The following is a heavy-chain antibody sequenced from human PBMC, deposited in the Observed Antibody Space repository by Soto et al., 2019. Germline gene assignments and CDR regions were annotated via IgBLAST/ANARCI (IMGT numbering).Heavy chain of an antibody. CDR2: IGAGGGST. Sequence: GGSLRLSCTASGFTFSNLAITWVRQAPGKGLEWVSTIGAGGGSTHYADSVKGRFTISRDNSKNTLYLQMNSLRAEDTAVYYCAILNAASGSYWGQGSLVTVSS. V-gene: IGHV3-23*01. CDR1: GFTFSNLA. CDR3: AILNAASGSY. D-gene: IGHD6-25*01. J-gene: IGHJ4*02.